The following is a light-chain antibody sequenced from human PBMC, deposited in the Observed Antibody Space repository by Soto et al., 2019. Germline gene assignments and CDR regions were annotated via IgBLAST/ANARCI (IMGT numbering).Light chain of an antibody. CDR1: SSDVGGYNY. CDR2: DVS. J-gene: IGLJ1*01. V-gene: IGLV2-14*01. CDR3: TSYTSSGTYV. Sequence: QSALTQPASVSGSPGQSITISCTGTSSDVGGYNYVSWHQQHPGKAPKLTIYDVSSRPSGVSNRFSASKSGNTASLTISGLQAEDEADYYCTSYTSSGTYVFGTGTKVTAL.